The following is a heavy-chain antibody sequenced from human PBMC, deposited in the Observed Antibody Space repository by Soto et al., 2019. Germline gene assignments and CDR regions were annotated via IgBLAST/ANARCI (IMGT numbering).Heavy chain of an antibody. J-gene: IGHJ3*02. CDR2: IKQDGSEK. CDR3: ARIGLAVAGWDAFDI. CDR1: GFTFSSYW. Sequence: LRLSCAASGFTFSSYWMSWVRQAPGKGLEWVANIKQDGSEKYYVDSVKGRFTISRDNAKNSLYLQMNSLRAEDTAVYYCARIGLAVAGWDAFDIWGQGTMVPSPQ. V-gene: IGHV3-7*01. D-gene: IGHD6-19*01.